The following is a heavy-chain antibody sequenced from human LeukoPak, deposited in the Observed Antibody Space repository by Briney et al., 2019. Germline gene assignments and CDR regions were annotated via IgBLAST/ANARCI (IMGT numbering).Heavy chain of an antibody. CDR1: GGSINSYY. CDR3: ARVTGYMTEDYFDY. V-gene: IGHV4-59*01. CDR2: IYYSGST. D-gene: IGHD6-13*01. J-gene: IGHJ4*02. Sequence: TSETLSLTCTVSGGSINSYYWSWIRQPPGKGLEWIGYIYYSGSTNYNPSLKSRVTISVDTSRNQFSLRLSSVTAADTAVYYCARVTGYMTEDYFDYWGQGTLITVSS.